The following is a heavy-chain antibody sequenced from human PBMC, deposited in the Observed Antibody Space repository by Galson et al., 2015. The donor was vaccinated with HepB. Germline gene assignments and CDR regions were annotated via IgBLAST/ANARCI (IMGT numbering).Heavy chain of an antibody. CDR2: INPTTGDT. CDR3: ARPRASTWVKDVLDL. CDR1: GYTFIDYY. D-gene: IGHD2-2*01. Sequence: SVKVSCKASGYTFIDYYINWVRQAPGQGLEGMGWINPTTGDTNYAQKFRGRVTMTTDTSVSTAYMELSRLTSDDTALYYCARPRASTWVKDVLDLWGQGTMVTVSS. V-gene: IGHV1-2*02. J-gene: IGHJ3*01.